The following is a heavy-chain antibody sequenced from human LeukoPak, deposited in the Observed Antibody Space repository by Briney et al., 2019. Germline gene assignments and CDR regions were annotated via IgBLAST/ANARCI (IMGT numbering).Heavy chain of an antibody. J-gene: IGHJ3*02. CDR3: AKGNHPDAFDI. V-gene: IGHV3-43*02. CDR1: RFTFDDYA. CDR2: ISGDGDST. Sequence: GGSLRLSCVTSRFTFDDYAMHWVRQAPGRGLEWVSLISGDGDSTYYADSVKGRFTISRDNSKNSLYLHMNSLRTEDTALYYCAKGNHPDAFDIWGQGTMVTVSS.